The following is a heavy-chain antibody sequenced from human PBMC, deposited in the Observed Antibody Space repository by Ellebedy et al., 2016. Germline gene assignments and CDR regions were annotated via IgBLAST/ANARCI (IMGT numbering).Heavy chain of an antibody. Sequence: ASVKVSCKASGGTFSSYAISWVRQAPGQGLEWMGRIIPILGIANYAQKFQGRVTITADKSTSTAYMELSSLGSEDTAVYYCAVPGGYCSGGSCYSGGGYWGQGTLVTVSS. V-gene: IGHV1-69*04. CDR2: IIPILGIA. CDR3: AVPGGYCSGGSCYSGGGY. CDR1: GGTFSSYA. J-gene: IGHJ4*02. D-gene: IGHD2-15*01.